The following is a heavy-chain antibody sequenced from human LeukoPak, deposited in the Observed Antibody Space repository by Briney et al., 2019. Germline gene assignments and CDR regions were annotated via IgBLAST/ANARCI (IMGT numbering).Heavy chain of an antibody. D-gene: IGHD6-13*01. CDR2: IYTSGST. Sequence: SETLSLTCTVSGDSISNYYWSWIRQPAGKGLEWIGRIYTSGSTNYNPSLKSRVTISVDTSKNQFSLKLSSVTAADTAVYYCARGERSYSTPPYYFDYWGQGTLVTVSS. CDR1: GDSISNYY. J-gene: IGHJ4*02. V-gene: IGHV4-4*07. CDR3: ARGERSYSTPPYYFDY.